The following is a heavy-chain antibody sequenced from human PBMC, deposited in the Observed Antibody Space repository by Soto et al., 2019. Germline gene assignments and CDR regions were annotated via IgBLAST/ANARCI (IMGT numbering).Heavy chain of an antibody. J-gene: IGHJ4*02. Sequence: EVQLVESGGGLVKPGRSLRLSCVVSGLTFRGAWVNWVRQAPGKGLEWVGRIRGTTDGGTTDYAAPVEGRFTISRDDSKNTVYLQSNSLKVEDTGIYHCTTDLKWSGGDYWGQGTLVSVSS. V-gene: IGHV3-15*07. D-gene: IGHD3-10*01. CDR2: IRGTTDGGTT. CDR1: GLTFRGAW. CDR3: TTDLKWSGGDY.